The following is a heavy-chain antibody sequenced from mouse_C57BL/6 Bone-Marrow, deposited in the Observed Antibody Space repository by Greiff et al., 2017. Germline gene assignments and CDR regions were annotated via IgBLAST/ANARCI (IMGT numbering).Heavy chain of an antibody. J-gene: IGHJ1*03. D-gene: IGHD2-3*01. CDR2: IYPGSGST. CDR3: ARTGWLLPYWYFDV. Sequence: QVHVKQPGAELVKPGASVKMSCKASGYTFTSYWITWVKQRPGQGLEWIGDIYPGSGSTNYNAKFKSKATMTVDTSSSTAYMQLSSLTSEDSAVYYGARTGWLLPYWYFDVWGTGTTVTVSS. CDR1: GYTFTSYW. V-gene: IGHV1-55*01.